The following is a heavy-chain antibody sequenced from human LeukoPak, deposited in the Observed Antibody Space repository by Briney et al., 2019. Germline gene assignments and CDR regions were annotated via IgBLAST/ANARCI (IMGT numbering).Heavy chain of an antibody. D-gene: IGHD2-2*01. CDR2: INHSGST. V-gene: IGHV4-34*01. Sequence: SETLSLTCAVYGGSFSGYYWSWIRQPPGKGLEWIGEINHSGSTNYNPSLKSRVTISVDTSKNQFSLKLSSVTAADTAVYYCARIPDIVVVPAAPEGYFDLWGRGTLVTVSS. CDR3: ARIPDIVVVPAAPEGYFDL. CDR1: GGSFSGYY. J-gene: IGHJ2*01.